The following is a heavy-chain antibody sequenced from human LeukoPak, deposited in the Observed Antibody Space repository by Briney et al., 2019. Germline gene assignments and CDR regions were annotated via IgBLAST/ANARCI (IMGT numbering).Heavy chain of an antibody. J-gene: IGHJ6*03. D-gene: IGHD4-11*01. CDR1: GYSISGGYY. Sequence: SETLSLTCTVSGYSISGGYYWGWIRQPPGKGLEWIGSIYHSGSTYYNPSLKSRVTISVDTSKNQFSLKLSSVTAADTAVYYCARVPSVTYYYYMDVWGKGTTVTVSS. CDR3: ARVPSVTYYYYMDV. V-gene: IGHV4-38-2*02. CDR2: IYHSGST.